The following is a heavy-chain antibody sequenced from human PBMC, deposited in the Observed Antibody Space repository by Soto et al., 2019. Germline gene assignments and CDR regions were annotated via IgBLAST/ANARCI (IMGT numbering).Heavy chain of an antibody. Sequence: ASVKVSCKASGGTFRSYAISWVRQAPGQGLELMGGIIPIFGTANYAQKFQGRVTISADESTSTAYMELSSLRSEDTAVYYCARWPPTTVTSLEYGMDVWGQGTTVTVS. V-gene: IGHV1-69*13. CDR2: IIPIFGTA. J-gene: IGHJ6*02. D-gene: IGHD4-4*01. CDR1: GGTFRSYA. CDR3: ARWPPTTVTSLEYGMDV.